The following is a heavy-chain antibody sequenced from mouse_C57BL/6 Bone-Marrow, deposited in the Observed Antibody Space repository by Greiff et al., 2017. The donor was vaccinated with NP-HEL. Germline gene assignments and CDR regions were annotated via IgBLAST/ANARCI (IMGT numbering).Heavy chain of an antibody. CDR2: IRNKANNHAT. CDR1: GFTFSDAW. D-gene: IGHD1-1*01. CDR3: TVIYYYGSSPHYYAMDY. V-gene: IGHV6-6*01. J-gene: IGHJ4*01. Sequence: EVQLVESGGGLVQPGGSMKLSCAASGFTFSDAWMDWVRQSPEKGLEWVAEIRNKANNHATYYAESVKGRFTISRDDSKSSVYLQMNSLRAEDTGIYYCTVIYYYGSSPHYYAMDYWGQGTSVTVSS.